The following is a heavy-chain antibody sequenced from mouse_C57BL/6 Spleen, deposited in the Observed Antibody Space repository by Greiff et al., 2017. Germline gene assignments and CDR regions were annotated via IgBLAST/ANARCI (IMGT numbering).Heavy chain of an antibody. V-gene: IGHV5-6*01. CDR3: ARRDYDYDDGYAMDY. CDR1: GFTFSSYG. D-gene: IGHD2-4*01. CDR2: ISSGGSYT. J-gene: IGHJ4*01. Sequence: EVQRVESGGDLVKPGGSLKLSCAASGFTFSSYGMSWVRQTPDKRLEWVATISSGGSYTYYPDSVKGRFTISRDNAKNTLYLQMSSLKSEDTAMYYCARRDYDYDDGYAMDYWGQGTSVTVSS.